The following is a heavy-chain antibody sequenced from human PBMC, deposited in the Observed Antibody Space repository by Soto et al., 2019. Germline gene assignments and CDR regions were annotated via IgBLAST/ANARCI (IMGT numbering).Heavy chain of an antibody. Sequence: GGSLRLSCEASGFTFGDYGMHWVRQAPGKGLEWVAVIWFDGSNKYYSESVKGRFTISRDNSKNTVDLQMDSLRGDDTAVYYCARRRSTVTTAWFYHAMDVWGRGTTVTVYS. CDR1: GFTFGDYG. V-gene: IGHV3-33*01. CDR2: IWFDGSNK. CDR3: ARRRSTVTTAWFYHAMDV. D-gene: IGHD4-17*01. J-gene: IGHJ6*01.